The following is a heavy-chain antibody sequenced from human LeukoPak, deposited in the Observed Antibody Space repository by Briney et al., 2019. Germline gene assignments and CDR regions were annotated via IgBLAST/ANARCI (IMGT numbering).Heavy chain of an antibody. J-gene: IGHJ4*02. CDR3: ARVLDYYDSSGYPTYYFDY. D-gene: IGHD3-22*01. V-gene: IGHV4-4*07. Sequence: SETLSLTCTVSGGSISSYYWSWIRQPAGKGLEWIGRIYTSGSTNYNPSLKSRVTISVDTSKNQFSLKLSSVTAADTAVYYCARVLDYYDSSGYPTYYFDYWGQGTLVTVSS. CDR2: IYTSGST. CDR1: GGSISSYY.